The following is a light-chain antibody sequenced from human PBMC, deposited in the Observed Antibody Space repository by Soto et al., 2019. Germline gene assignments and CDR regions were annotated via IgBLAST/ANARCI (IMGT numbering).Light chain of an antibody. CDR2: DVS. CDR1: SSDVGGYNY. V-gene: IGLV2-14*03. CDR3: SSYTSSSTLVV. J-gene: IGLJ2*01. Sequence: QSVLTQPASVSGSPGQSITISCTGTSSDVGGYNYVSWYQQHPGKAPKLMISDVSSRPSGVSNRFSGSKSGNTASLTISGLRAEDEADYYCSSYTSSSTLVVFGGGTKLTVL.